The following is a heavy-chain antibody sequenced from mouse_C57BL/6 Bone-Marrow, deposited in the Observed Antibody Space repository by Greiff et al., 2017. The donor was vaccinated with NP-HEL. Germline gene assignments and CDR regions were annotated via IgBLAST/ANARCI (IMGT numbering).Heavy chain of an antibody. CDR2: IDPENGDT. CDR3: ASDGYYNY. J-gene: IGHJ2*01. CDR1: GFNIKDDY. Sequence: EVQLVESGAELVRPGASVKLSCTASGFNIKDDYMHWVKQRPEQGLEWIGWIDPENGDTEYASKFQGKATITADTSSNTAYLQLSSLTSEDAAVYYCASDGYYNYGGQGTTLTVSS. D-gene: IGHD2-3*01. V-gene: IGHV14-4*01.